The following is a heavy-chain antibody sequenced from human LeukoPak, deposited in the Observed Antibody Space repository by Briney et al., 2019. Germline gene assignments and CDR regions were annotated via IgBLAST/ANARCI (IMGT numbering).Heavy chain of an antibody. D-gene: IGHD1-26*01. J-gene: IGHJ4*02. CDR1: GFIFRRNG. Sequence: PGGSLRLSCAASGFIFRRNGMHWVRQVPGKGLEWVALIWYDGSKTYYADSVKGRFTISRDNSRNTLFLQMNSLRAEDTAVYYCALGEPRSPFDYWGQGTLVTVSS. V-gene: IGHV3-33*01. CDR2: IWYDGSKT. CDR3: ALGEPRSPFDY.